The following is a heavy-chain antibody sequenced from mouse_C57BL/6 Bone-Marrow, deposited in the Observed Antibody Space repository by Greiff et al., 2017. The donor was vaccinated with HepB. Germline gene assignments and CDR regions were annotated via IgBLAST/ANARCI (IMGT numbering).Heavy chain of an antibody. CDR2: ISYDGSN. CDR1: GYSITSGYY. Sequence: EVQLQESGPGLVKPSQSLSLTCSVTGYSITSGYYWNWIRQFPGNKLEWMGYISYDGSNNYNPSLKNRISITRDTSKNQFFLKLNSVTTEDTATYYCARDPLLGFAYWGQGTLVTVSA. CDR3: ARDPLLGFAY. V-gene: IGHV3-6*01. J-gene: IGHJ3*01.